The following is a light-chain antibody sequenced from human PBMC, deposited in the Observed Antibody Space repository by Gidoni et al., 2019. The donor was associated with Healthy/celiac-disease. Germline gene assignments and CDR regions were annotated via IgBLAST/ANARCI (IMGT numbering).Light chain of an antibody. V-gene: IGKV1-5*01. Sequence: DIQMTQYPSTLSASVGYRVTITCRASQSISSWLAWYQQKPGKAPKLLIYDAYSLESGVPSRFSGSGSGTECTLTISSLQPDDVANYYCQQYNSYSWTFGQGTKVEXK. CDR1: QSISSW. CDR2: DAY. J-gene: IGKJ1*01. CDR3: QQYNSYSWT.